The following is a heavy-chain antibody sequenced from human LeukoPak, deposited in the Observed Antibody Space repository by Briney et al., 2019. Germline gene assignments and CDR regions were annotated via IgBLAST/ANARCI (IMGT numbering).Heavy chain of an antibody. D-gene: IGHD3-10*01. Sequence: PSETLSLTCTVSGASFNTDSYLWAWIRQPPGKGLDWIGSIFYSGSTYYNPSRKSRVTMSVDTSKNQFSLKLSSVAATDTAVDYCARLYRYYYGSGTYVAGGFDPWGQGTLVTVSS. V-gene: IGHV4-39*01. J-gene: IGHJ5*02. CDR2: IFYSGST. CDR3: ARLYRYYYGSGTYVAGGFDP. CDR1: GASFNTDSYL.